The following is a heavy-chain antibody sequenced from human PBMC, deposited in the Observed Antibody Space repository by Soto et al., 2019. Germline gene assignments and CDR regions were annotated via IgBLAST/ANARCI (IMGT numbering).Heavy chain of an antibody. CDR3: AKTAAARPNLYLAS. CDR1: GFTFSSYA. J-gene: IGHJ4*02. V-gene: IGHV3-23*01. Sequence: PGGSLRLSCAATGFTFSSYAMSWVRQAPGKGLEWVSVISGSGGGTYYADSVKGRFTISRDKSKNTLYLQMNSLRVEDTAVFYCAKTAAARPNLYLASWGQRSMVTV. D-gene: IGHD6-6*01. CDR2: ISGSGGGT.